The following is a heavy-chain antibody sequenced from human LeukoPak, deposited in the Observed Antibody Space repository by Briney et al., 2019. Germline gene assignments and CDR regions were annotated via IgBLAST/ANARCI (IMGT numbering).Heavy chain of an antibody. D-gene: IGHD6-13*01. V-gene: IGHV3-33*01. J-gene: IGHJ6*04. CDR3: ASAPGYSSSWTDSYYYYGMDV. CDR2: IWYDVSNK. Sequence: RGSLRLSCAASGFTFSSYGMHWVRQAPGKGLEWVAVIWYDVSNKYYAGTVKGRFTISTDESTNTPYLQMNSLRAEDTAVYYCASAPGYSSSWTDSYYYYGMDVWGKGTTVTVSS. CDR1: GFTFSSYG.